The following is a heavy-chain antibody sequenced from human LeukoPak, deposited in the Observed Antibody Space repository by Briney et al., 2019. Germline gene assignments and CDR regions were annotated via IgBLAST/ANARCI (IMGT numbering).Heavy chain of an antibody. J-gene: IGHJ4*02. CDR1: GFTFSSYA. Sequence: GGSLRLSCAASGFTFSSYAMSWVRQAPGKGLEWVSAISGSGGSTYYADSVKGRFTISRDNSRNTLYLQMNSLRGDDTAVYYCAKDVGKWESLHFFDYWGQGTLVTVSS. CDR3: AKDVGKWESLHFFDY. V-gene: IGHV3-23*01. CDR2: ISGSGGST. D-gene: IGHD1-26*01.